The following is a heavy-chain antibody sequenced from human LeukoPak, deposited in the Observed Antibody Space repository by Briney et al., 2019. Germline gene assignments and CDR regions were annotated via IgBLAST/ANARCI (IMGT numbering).Heavy chain of an antibody. CDR3: ARRTYYYDSSDYCFDY. Sequence: GGSLRLSCAASGFTFSDYYMSWIRQAPGKGLEWVSYISSSSSIIHYADSVKGRFTISRDNAKNSLYLQMNSLRAEDTAVYYCARRTYYYDSSDYCFDYWGQGTLVTVSS. J-gene: IGHJ4*02. V-gene: IGHV3-11*04. D-gene: IGHD3-22*01. CDR1: GFTFSDYY. CDR2: ISSSSSII.